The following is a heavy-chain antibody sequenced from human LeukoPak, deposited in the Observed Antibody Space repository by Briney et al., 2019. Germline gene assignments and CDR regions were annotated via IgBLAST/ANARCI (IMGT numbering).Heavy chain of an antibody. D-gene: IGHD2-15*01. CDR2: IYYRAST. CDR3: ARHGIRYCSGGSCLYY. CDR1: APSVGSSSYY. J-gene: IGHJ4*02. V-gene: IGHV4-39*01. Sequence: PWDTLSPTRSLLAPSVGSSSYYGGSIRPPPGSGRGWSGTIYYRASTYYNPSLKSRATISVDTSKNQFSLKLSSVTAADTAVYSCARHGIRYCSGGSCLYYWGQGTLVTVSS.